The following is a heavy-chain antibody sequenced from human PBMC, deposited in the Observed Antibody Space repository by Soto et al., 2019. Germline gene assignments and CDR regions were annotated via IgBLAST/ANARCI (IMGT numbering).Heavy chain of an antibody. Sequence: LRLSCAASGFTFSSYGMHWVRQAPGKGLEWVAVISYDGSNKYYADSVKGRFTISRDNSKNTLYLQMNSLRAEDTAVYYCAKDRQGYSSTSPSALRYYYYGMDVWGQGTTVTSP. CDR1: GFTFSSYG. V-gene: IGHV3-30*18. J-gene: IGHJ6*02. CDR2: ISYDGSNK. D-gene: IGHD6-13*01. CDR3: AKDRQGYSSTSPSALRYYYYGMDV.